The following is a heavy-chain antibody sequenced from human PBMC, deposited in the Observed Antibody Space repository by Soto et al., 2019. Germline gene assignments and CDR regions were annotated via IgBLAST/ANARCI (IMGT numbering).Heavy chain of an antibody. J-gene: IGHJ5*02. CDR3: AKHLWFGESVFDP. CDR1: GFTFSSYG. Sequence: GGSLRLSCAASGFTFSSYGMSWVRQAPRKGLEWVSTIRGSADSANYADSMKGRFTISRDNSKNMLYLQMNSLRADDTAVYYCAKHLWFGESVFDPWGQGTLVTVSS. V-gene: IGHV3-23*01. D-gene: IGHD3-10*01. CDR2: IRGSADSA.